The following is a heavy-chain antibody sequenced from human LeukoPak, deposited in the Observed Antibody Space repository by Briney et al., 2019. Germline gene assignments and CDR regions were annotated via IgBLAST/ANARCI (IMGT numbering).Heavy chain of an antibody. CDR3: ALSSGWLGLGAFDI. CDR1: RYTFTDYD. J-gene: IGHJ3*02. CDR2: MNPNSGNT. Sequence: ASVKVSCKASRYTFTDYDINWVRQATGQGLEWMGWMNPNSGNTGYAQKFQGRVTMTRNTSISTAYMELSSLRSEDTAVYYRALSSGWLGLGAFDIWGQGTMVTVSS. V-gene: IGHV1-8*02. D-gene: IGHD6-19*01.